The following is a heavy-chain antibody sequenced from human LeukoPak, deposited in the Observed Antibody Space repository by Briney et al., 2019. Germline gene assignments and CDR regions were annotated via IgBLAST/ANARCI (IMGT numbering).Heavy chain of an antibody. V-gene: IGHV3-66*01. CDR3: ARGAYYYDSSGYYD. Sequence: GGSLRLSCAASGFTVSSNYMSWVRQAPGKGLEWVSVIYSGGSTYYADSVKGRFTISRDNAKNSLYLQMNSLRAEDTAVYYCARGAYYYDSSGYYDWGQGTLVTVSS. CDR1: GFTVSSNY. J-gene: IGHJ4*02. D-gene: IGHD3-22*01. CDR2: IYSGGST.